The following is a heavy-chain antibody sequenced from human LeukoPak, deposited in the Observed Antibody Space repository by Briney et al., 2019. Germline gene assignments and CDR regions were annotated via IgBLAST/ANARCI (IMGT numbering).Heavy chain of an antibody. CDR3: ARVGRDYGDYVGYYYYYMDV. CDR2: IYHSGST. J-gene: IGHJ6*03. V-gene: IGHV4-30-2*01. Sequence: PSQTLSLTCAVSGGSISSGGYSWSWIRQPPGKGLEWIGYIYHSGSTYYNPSLKSRVTISVDTSKNQFSLKLSSVTAADTAVYYCARVGRDYGDYVGYYYYYMDVWGKGTTVTVSS. CDR1: GGSISSGGYS. D-gene: IGHD4-17*01.